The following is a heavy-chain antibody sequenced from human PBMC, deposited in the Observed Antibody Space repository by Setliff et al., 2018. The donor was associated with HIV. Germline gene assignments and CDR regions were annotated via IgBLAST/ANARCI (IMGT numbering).Heavy chain of an antibody. CDR1: GGSISSYY. Sequence: SETLSLTCTVSGGSISSYYWSWIRQPAGKGLEWIGRIYTSGSTNYNPSLKSRVTMSVDTSRRQFSLKLSSVTAADTAVYYCSRSYCGGDCSLVVDTNWFDPWGQGTLVTVSS. V-gene: IGHV4-4*07. J-gene: IGHJ5*02. CDR2: IYTSGST. CDR3: SRSYCGGDCSLVVDTNWFDP. D-gene: IGHD2-21*01.